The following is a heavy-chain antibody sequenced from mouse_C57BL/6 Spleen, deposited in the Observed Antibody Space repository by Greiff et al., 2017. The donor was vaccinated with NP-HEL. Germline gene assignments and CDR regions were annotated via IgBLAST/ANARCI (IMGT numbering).Heavy chain of an antibody. V-gene: IGHV14-2*01. CDR1: GFNIKDYY. CDR3: AHETWFAY. J-gene: IGHJ3*01. Sequence: VQLQQSGAELVKPGASVKLSCTASGFNIKDYYMHWVKQRTEQGLEWIGRIDPEDGETKYAPQFQGKATITADTSSNTAYLQLSSLTSEDTAVYYCAHETWFAYWGQGTLVTVSA. CDR2: IDPEDGET.